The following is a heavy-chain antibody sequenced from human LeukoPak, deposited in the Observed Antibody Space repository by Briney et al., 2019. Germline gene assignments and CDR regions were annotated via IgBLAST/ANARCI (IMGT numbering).Heavy chain of an antibody. CDR3: ARSQGDYDYYDY. V-gene: IGHV3-48*03. Sequence: GGSLTLSCTASRFTFSRYDMSWVRQAPGKGLEGISYIRGSGSAIYYADSVKGRFTISRDNAKNSLNLHMNRLRAEDTAVYYCARSQGDYDYYDYWGQGTLVTVSS. D-gene: IGHD4-17*01. CDR2: IRGSGSAI. J-gene: IGHJ4*02. CDR1: RFTFSRYD.